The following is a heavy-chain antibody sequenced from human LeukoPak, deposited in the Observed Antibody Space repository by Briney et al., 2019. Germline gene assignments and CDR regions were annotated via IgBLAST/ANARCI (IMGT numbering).Heavy chain of an antibody. CDR3: ARPHSGSSPYWYFDL. Sequence: GGSLRLSCAASGFTFSSYAMHRVRQAPGKGLEWVAVISYDGSNKYYADSVKGRFTISRDNSKNTLYLQMNSLRAEDTAVYYCARPHSGSSPYWYFDLWGRGTLVTVPS. V-gene: IGHV3-30*04. J-gene: IGHJ2*01. D-gene: IGHD3-10*01. CDR1: GFTFSSYA. CDR2: ISYDGSNK.